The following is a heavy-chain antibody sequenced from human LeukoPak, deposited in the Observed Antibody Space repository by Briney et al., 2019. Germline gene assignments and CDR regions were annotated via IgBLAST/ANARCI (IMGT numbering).Heavy chain of an antibody. J-gene: IGHJ4*02. CDR2: ISYDGSNK. CDR1: GFTFSSYA. D-gene: IGHD2-2*01. V-gene: IGHV3-30-3*01. CDR3: ARDYIAVPAAPFGY. Sequence: GGSLRLSCAASGFTFSSYAMHWVRQAPGKGLEWVAVISYDGSNKYYADSVKGRFTISRDNSKNTLYLQMNSLRAEDTAVYYCARDYIAVPAAPFGYWGQGTLVTVSS.